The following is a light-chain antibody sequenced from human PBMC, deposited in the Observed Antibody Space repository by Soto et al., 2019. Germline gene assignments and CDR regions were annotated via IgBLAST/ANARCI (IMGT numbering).Light chain of an antibody. V-gene: IGLV4-60*02. CDR3: ETWDTNVVV. J-gene: IGLJ2*01. CDR2: LEGSGSY. CDR1: SGHSTYI. Sequence: QLVLTQSSSASASLGSSVKLTCTLCSGHSTYIIAWHQQQPGKAPRYLMKLEGSGSYNKGSGIPDRFSGSSSGADRYLTISNLQFEDEADYYCETWDTNVVVFGGGTKLTVL.